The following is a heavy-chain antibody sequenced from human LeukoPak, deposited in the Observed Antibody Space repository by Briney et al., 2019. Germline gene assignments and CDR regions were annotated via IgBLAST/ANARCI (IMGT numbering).Heavy chain of an antibody. CDR2: INHSGST. Sequence: SETLSLTCAVYGGSFSGYYWSWIRQPPGKGLEWIGEINHSGSTNYNPSLKSRVTISVDTSKNQFSLKLSSVTAADTAVCYCARPGYDAFDIWGQGTMVTVSS. CDR1: GGSFSGYY. D-gene: IGHD5-18*01. V-gene: IGHV4-34*01. CDR3: ARPGYDAFDI. J-gene: IGHJ3*02.